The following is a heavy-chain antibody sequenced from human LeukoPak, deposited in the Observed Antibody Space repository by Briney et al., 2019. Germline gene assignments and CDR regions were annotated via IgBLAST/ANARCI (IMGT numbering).Heavy chain of an antibody. V-gene: IGHV3-66*02. CDR2: IYSGGST. D-gene: IGHD3-3*01. CDR1: GFTVSSKY. CDR3: ARDLPDYDFWRYYMDV. J-gene: IGHJ6*03. Sequence: GGSLRLSCAASGFTVSSKYMSWVRQAPGKGLEWVSVIYSGGSTYYADFVKGRFTISRDNSKNTLYLQMNSLRAEDTAVYHCARDLPDYDFWRYYMDVWGKGTTVTVSS.